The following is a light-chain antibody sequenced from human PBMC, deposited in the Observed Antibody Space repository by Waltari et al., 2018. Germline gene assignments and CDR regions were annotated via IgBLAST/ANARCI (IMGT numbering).Light chain of an antibody. J-gene: IGKJ1*01. CDR2: GAS. CDR3: QQYGSSPCG. Sequence: EIVLTQSPGTLSLSPGDRATLSCRASQSVSSSYLAWYQQKPGQAPRLLIYGASSRATGIPDRFSGSGSGTDFTLTISRLEPEDFAVYYCQQYGSSPCGFGQGTKVEIK. V-gene: IGKV3-20*01. CDR1: QSVSSSY.